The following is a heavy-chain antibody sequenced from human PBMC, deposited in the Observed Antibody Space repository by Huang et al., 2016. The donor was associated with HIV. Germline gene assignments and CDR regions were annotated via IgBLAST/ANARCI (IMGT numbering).Heavy chain of an antibody. V-gene: IGHV1-46*01. J-gene: IGHJ4*02. CDR3: VRKKGITVMVETNYFDY. D-gene: IGHD3-22*01. Sequence: QVQLVQSGAEVKKPGASTKVACKASGYTFPNYYIHWVRKTPGPGLEWMGIIKPNTGATNYAQKFRGGVTMTRDTSTNTVYMELRSLRSQDTAMYYCVRKKGITVMVETNYFDYWGPGSQVTVSS. CDR1: GYTFPNYY. CDR2: IKPNTGAT.